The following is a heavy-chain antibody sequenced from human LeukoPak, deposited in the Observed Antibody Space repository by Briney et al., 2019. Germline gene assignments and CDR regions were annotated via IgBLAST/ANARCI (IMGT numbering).Heavy chain of an antibody. CDR1: GYSFTNHW. V-gene: IGHV5-51*01. Sequence: GESLKISCKGSGYSFTNHWIAWVRQMPGKGLECMGIINPVDPETRYSPSFQGQVTISVDKSITTASLQWSSLRTSDTAMYYCARQGSSSTSWQTIDYWGQGTLVTVSS. J-gene: IGHJ4*02. D-gene: IGHD2-2*01. CDR3: ARQGSSSTSWQTIDY. CDR2: INPVDPET.